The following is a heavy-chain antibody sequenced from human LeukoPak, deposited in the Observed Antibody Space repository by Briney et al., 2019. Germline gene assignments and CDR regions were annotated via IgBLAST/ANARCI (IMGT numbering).Heavy chain of an antibody. D-gene: IGHD3-22*01. J-gene: IGHJ4*02. CDR2: FDPEDGET. V-gene: IGHV1-24*01. Sequence: ASVKVSCKVSGYTLTELSMHWVRQAPGKGLEWMGGFDPEDGETIYAQKFQGRVTMTEDTSTDTAYMELSSLRSEDTAVCYCATAGSDYYDSSGYPFDYWGQGTLVTVSS. CDR1: GYTLTELS. CDR3: ATAGSDYYDSSGYPFDY.